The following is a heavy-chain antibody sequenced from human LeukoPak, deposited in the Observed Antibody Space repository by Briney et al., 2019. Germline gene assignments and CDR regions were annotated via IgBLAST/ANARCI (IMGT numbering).Heavy chain of an antibody. Sequence: PSETLSLTCTVSGGSISTSNYYWGWIRQPPGKGLEWIGNIFYSGSTYYSPSLRSRVTISLDTSRNQFSLKLNSVTAADTAVYYCARQYDYVWGSYRYYYMDVWGKGTTVTISS. V-gene: IGHV4-39*07. J-gene: IGHJ6*03. D-gene: IGHD3-16*02. CDR3: ARQYDYVWGSYRYYYMDV. CDR2: IFYSGST. CDR1: GGSISTSNYY.